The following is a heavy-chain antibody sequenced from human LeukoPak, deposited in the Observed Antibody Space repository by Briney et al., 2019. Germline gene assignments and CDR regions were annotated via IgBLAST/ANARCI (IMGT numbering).Heavy chain of an antibody. CDR3: ARKLDYGGVGKLPYYYYYGMDV. Sequence: ASVKVSCKASGYTFTSYYMHWVRQAPGQGLEWMGIINPSGGSTSYAQKFQGRVTMTRDTSTSTVYMELSSLRSEDTAVYYCARKLDYGGVGKLPYYYYYGMDVWGQGTTVTVSS. CDR1: GYTFTSYY. CDR2: INPSGGST. J-gene: IGHJ6*02. V-gene: IGHV1-46*01. D-gene: IGHD4-23*01.